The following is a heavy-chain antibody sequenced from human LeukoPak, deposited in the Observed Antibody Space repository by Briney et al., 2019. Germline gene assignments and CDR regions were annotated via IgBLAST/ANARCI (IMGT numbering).Heavy chain of an antibody. J-gene: IGHJ2*01. V-gene: IGHV3-7*05. CDR2: IDHDGSAK. CDR1: GLTFRSYW. CDR3: ARARAFDY. Sequence: PGGSLRLSCAASGLTFRSYWMSWARQAPGKGLEWVANIDHDGSAKYYVDSVKGRFTISRDNAKNSLYLQMNTLRVEDTAVYYCARARAFDYWGRGILVTVSS.